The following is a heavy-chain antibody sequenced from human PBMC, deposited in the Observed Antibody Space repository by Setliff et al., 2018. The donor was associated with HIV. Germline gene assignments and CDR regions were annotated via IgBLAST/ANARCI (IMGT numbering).Heavy chain of an antibody. Sequence: ASVKVSCKASGYTFTSYGITWVRQAPGQGLEWMGWISAYHGNTNYAQKLQGRVTMTTDTSTSTAYMELRSPRSEDTAVYYCARGSQFLEWLFASDFDYWGQGTLVTVSS. CDR1: GYTFTSYG. J-gene: IGHJ4*02. V-gene: IGHV1-18*01. CDR2: ISAYHGNT. CDR3: ARGSQFLEWLFASDFDY. D-gene: IGHD3-3*01.